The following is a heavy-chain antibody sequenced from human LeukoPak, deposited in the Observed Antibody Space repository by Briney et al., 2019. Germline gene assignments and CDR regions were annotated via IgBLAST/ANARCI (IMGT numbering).Heavy chain of an antibody. D-gene: IGHD1-26*01. CDR2: ISSSSSYI. V-gene: IGHV3-21*01. J-gene: IGHJ4*02. CDR1: GFTFSSYS. CDR3: ARAVHGALDY. Sequence: GGSLRLSCAASGFTFSSYSMIWVRQAPGKGLEWVSSISSSSSYIYYADSVKGRFTISRDNVKNSLYLQMNSLRAEDTAVYYCARAVHGALDYWGQGTLVTVSS.